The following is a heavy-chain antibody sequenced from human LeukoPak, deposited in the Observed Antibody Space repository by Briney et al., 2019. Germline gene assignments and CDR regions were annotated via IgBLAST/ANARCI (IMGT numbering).Heavy chain of an antibody. J-gene: IGHJ4*02. D-gene: IGHD1-20*01. CDR2: ISGSGSST. Sequence: GGSLRLSRAASGFTFSTYAMTWVRQAPGQGLEWISSISGSGSSTYYADSVKGRFTISRDNSKNSLYLQMNSLRAEDTALYYCAKVAYNWISYGPFDYWGQGTLVTVSS. V-gene: IGHV3-23*01. CDR1: GFTFSTYA. CDR3: AKVAYNWISYGPFDY.